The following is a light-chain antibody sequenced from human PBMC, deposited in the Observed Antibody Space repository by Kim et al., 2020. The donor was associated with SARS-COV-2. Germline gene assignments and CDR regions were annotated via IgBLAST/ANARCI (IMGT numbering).Light chain of an antibody. CDR1: TLPEKQ. J-gene: IGLJ1*01. Sequence: SYELTQPPSLSVSPGQTARITCPGDTLPEKQTYWYQQKSGQAPLLVIYKDNERPSGIPGRFSGSSSGTTVTLTISGVQAEDDADYYCQSADGSGTYVFGTGTKVTVL. V-gene: IGLV3-25*03. CDR3: QSADGSGTYV. CDR2: KDN.